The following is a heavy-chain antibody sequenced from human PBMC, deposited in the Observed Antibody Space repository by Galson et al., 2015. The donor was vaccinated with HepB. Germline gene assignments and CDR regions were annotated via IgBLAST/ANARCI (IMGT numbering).Heavy chain of an antibody. CDR1: GFTFSSYA. J-gene: IGHJ4*02. D-gene: IGHD2-21*01. Sequence: SLRLSCAASGFTFSSYAMHWVRQAPGKGLEYVSAISSNGGSTYYADSVKGRFTISRDNSKNTLYLQMNSLRAEDTAVYYCAKTHYSYCGGDCYSYLDYWGQGTLVTVSS. CDR2: ISSNGGST. CDR3: AKTHYSYCGGDCYSYLDY. V-gene: IGHV3-64*04.